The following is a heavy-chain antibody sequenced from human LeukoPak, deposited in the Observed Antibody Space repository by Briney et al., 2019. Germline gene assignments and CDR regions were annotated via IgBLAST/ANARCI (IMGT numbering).Heavy chain of an antibody. D-gene: IGHD6-13*01. V-gene: IGHV4-34*01. Sequence: PSETLSLTCAVYGGSLSGYYWNWFRQPPGKGLEWIGEVHDGGSTNYNPSLKSRVTISLDTPKNQFSLRLNSVTAADTAVYYCATGSKQQLKYWGQGTLVTVSS. CDR2: VHDGGST. J-gene: IGHJ4*02. CDR3: ATGSKQQLKY. CDR1: GGSLSGYY.